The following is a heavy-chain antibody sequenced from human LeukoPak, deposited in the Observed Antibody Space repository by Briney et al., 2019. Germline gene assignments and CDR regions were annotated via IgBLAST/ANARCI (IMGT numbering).Heavy chain of an antibody. CDR3: ARVPRAMVRGVIITEFYFDY. V-gene: IGHV3-21*01. CDR1: GLTFSSYS. D-gene: IGHD3-10*01. J-gene: IGHJ4*02. CDR2: ISSSSNYI. Sequence: GGSLRLSCAASGLTFSSYSMNWVRQAPGKGLEWVSSISSSSNYIYYADSVKGRFTISRDNAKNSLYLQMNSLRAEDTAVYYCARVPRAMVRGVIITEFYFDYWGQGTLGTVSS.